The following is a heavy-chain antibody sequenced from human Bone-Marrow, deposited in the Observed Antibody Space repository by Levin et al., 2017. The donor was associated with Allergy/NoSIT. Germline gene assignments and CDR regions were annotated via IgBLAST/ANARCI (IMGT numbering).Heavy chain of an antibody. CDR3: ARQDNSWPFYWFDP. D-gene: IGHD6-13*01. CDR2: IDPRDSNI. V-gene: IGHV5-10-1*01. Sequence: PGGSLRLSCQGSGYSFASYWINWVRQMPGKGLEWMGRIDPRDSNINYSPSFQGHVTVSVDKSVNTVYLQWSSLKASDTAIYYRARQDNSWPFYWFDPWGQGTLVTVSS. CDR1: GYSFASYW. J-gene: IGHJ5*02.